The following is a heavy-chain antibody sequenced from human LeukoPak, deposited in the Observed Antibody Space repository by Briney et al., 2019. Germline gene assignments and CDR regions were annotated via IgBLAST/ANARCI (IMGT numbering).Heavy chain of an antibody. J-gene: IGHJ3*01. D-gene: IGHD1-1*01. Sequence: SETLSLTCTVSGGSITTYYWIWIRQPAGKGVEWIGRISTSGRTNYNPSLKSRLTMSADTSKNQFSLILNSVTAADTAVYYCAVGRPRNTTRLDDGYDFWGQGTMVTVSS. CDR2: ISTSGRT. V-gene: IGHV4-4*07. CDR1: GGSITTYY. CDR3: AVGRPRNTTRLDDGYDF.